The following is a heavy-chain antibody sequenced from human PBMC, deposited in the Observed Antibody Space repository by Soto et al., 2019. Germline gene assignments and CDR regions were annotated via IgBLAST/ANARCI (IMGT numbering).Heavy chain of an antibody. CDR1: GFTFSSYG. V-gene: IGHV3-30*18. Sequence: GGSLRLSCAASGFTFSSYGMHWVRQAPGKGLEWVAVISYDGSNKYYADSVKGRFTISRDNSKNTLYLQMNSLRAEDTAVDYWAKDVLKEVIIEDNWFAPGGQGTLVTVSS. J-gene: IGHJ5*02. D-gene: IGHD3-3*01. CDR2: ISYDGSNK. CDR3: AKDVLKEVIIEDNWFAP.